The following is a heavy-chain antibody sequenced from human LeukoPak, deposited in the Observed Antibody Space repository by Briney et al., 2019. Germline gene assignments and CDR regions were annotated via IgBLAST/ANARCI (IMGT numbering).Heavy chain of an antibody. J-gene: IGHJ5*02. CDR2: ISGSGGST. CDR1: GLTFSSNA. CDR3: AKGRYCIDP. V-gene: IGHV3-23*01. Sequence: PGGSLRLSCAASGLTFSSNAMSWVRPAPGEGLEWVSAISGSGGSTYYADSGKGRFTISRDNSKTTLYLQMNSVRAEDTAVYYCAKGRYCIDPWGQGTLVTVSS. D-gene: IGHD2-15*01.